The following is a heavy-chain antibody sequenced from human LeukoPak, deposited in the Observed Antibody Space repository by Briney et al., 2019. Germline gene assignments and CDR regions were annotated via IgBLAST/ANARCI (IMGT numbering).Heavy chain of an antibody. V-gene: IGHV3-64D*06. CDR2: ISSNGGST. D-gene: IGHD6-19*01. CDR1: GFTFSSYA. J-gene: IGHJ4*02. CDR3: VKGLPVAVAGILGHDLMNGDY. Sequence: GGSLRLSCSASGFTFSSYAMHWVRQAPGKGLEYVSAISSNGGSTYYADSVKGRFTISRDNSKNTLYLQMSSLRAEDTAEYYCVKGLPVAVAGILGHDLMNGDYWGQGTLVTVSS.